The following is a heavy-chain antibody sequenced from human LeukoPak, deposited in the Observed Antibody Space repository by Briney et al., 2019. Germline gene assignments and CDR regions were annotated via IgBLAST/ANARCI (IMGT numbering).Heavy chain of an antibody. D-gene: IGHD6-19*01. Sequence: GASVKVSCKASGYTFTGYYMHWVRQAPGQGLEWMGWINSNSGGTNYAQKFQGRVTMTRDTSISTAYMELSRLRSDDTAVYYCASQEAVAGKKWFDPWGQGTLVTVSS. CDR2: INSNSGGT. V-gene: IGHV1-2*02. CDR1: GYTFTGYY. CDR3: ASQEAVAGKKWFDP. J-gene: IGHJ5*02.